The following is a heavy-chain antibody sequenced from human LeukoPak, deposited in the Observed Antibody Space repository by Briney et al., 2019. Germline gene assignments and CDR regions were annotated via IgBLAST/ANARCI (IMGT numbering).Heavy chain of an antibody. CDR1: GGSISSGGYY. D-gene: IGHD6-19*01. CDR2: IYSSGSI. Sequence: PSQTLSLTCTVSGGSISSGGYYWSWIRQHPGKGLEWIGYIYSSGSIYYNPTLKSRVTISVDTAKNQFSQELSSVTAPDTAVYYYARVRMDSGWFRYFDYWGQGTLVTVSS. J-gene: IGHJ4*02. CDR3: ARVRMDSGWFRYFDY. V-gene: IGHV4-31*03.